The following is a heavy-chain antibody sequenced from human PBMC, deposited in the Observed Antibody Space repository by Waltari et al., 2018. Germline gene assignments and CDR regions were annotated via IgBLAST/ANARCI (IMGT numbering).Heavy chain of an antibody. CDR1: GGSISSHY. V-gene: IGHV4-59*11. CDR2: IYYSGST. D-gene: IGHD1-20*01. CDR3: ARESYNPNWFDP. Sequence: QVQLQESGPGLVKPSETLSLTCTVSGGSISSHYWSWIRQPPGKGLEWIGYIYYSGSTNYNPSLKSRVTISVDTSKNQFSLKLSSVTAADTAVYYCARESYNPNWFDPWGQGTLVTVSS. J-gene: IGHJ5*02.